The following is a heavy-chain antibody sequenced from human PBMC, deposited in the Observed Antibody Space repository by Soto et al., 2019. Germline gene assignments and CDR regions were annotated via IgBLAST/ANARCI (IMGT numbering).Heavy chain of an antibody. J-gene: IGHJ4*02. CDR1: GFTFSSYA. Sequence: GESLKISCAASGFTFSSYAMSWVRQAPGQGLEWVSGISRSGDSTYYADSVRGRFTISRDNSKNTLYLQMNSLRAEDTALYYCAKDLRGSGTYSGSSDYWGQGTLVTVSS. D-gene: IGHD3-10*01. CDR2: ISRSGDST. CDR3: AKDLRGSGTYSGSSDY. V-gene: IGHV3-23*01.